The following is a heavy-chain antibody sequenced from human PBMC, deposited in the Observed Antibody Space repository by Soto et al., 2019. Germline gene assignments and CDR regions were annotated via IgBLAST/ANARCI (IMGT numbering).Heavy chain of an antibody. CDR3: ARDVAAPPRNYYYYGMDV. CDR1: GYTFTSYG. Sequence: GASVKVSCKASGYTFTSYGISWVRQAPGQGLEWMGWISAYNGNTNYAQKLQGRVTMTTDTSTSTAYMELRSLRSDDTAVYYCARDVAAPPRNYYYYGMDVWGQGTTVTVSS. J-gene: IGHJ6*02. V-gene: IGHV1-18*01. D-gene: IGHD6-6*01. CDR2: ISAYNGNT.